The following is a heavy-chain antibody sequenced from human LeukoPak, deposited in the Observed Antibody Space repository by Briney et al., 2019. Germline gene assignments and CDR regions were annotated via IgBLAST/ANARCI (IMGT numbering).Heavy chain of an antibody. CDR1: GFTFSRYW. CDR3: ARAKSDNSGYIYDY. J-gene: IGHJ4*02. CDR2: ISSSGSTI. D-gene: IGHD3-22*01. V-gene: IGHV3-48*03. Sequence: GGSLRLSCAASGFTFSRYWMSWVRQAPGKGLEWVSYISSSGSTIYYADSVKGRFASSRDNAKNSVYLQMNSLRAEDTGVYYCARAKSDNSGYIYDYWGQGSLVTVPS.